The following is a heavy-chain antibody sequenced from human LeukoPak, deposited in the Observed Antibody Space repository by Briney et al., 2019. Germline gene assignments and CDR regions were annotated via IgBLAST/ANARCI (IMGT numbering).Heavy chain of an antibody. D-gene: IGHD4-17*01. V-gene: IGHV3-30-3*01. CDR3: ARDRGTTVSSAEYFQH. J-gene: IGHJ1*01. CDR1: GFTFSSYA. Sequence: GGSLRLSCAASGFTFSSYAMHWVRQAPGKGLEWVAVISYDGSNKYYADSVKGRFTISRDNSKNTLYLQMNSLRADDTAVYYCARDRGTTVSSAEYFQHWGQGTLVTVSS. CDR2: ISYDGSNK.